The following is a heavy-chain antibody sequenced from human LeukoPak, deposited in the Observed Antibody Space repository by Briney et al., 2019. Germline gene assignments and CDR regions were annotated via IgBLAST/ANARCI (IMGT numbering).Heavy chain of an antibody. D-gene: IGHD1-26*01. CDR1: GGSISSSSYY. Sequence: SETLSLTCTVSGGSISSSSYYWGWIRQPPGKGLEWIGSIYYSGSTYYNPPLKGRATISVDTSKNQISLRLSSVTAADTAVYYCARVDSGTYYMPFDYWGQGSLVTVSS. CDR3: ARVDSGTYYMPFDY. J-gene: IGHJ4*02. V-gene: IGHV4-39*07. CDR2: IYYSGST.